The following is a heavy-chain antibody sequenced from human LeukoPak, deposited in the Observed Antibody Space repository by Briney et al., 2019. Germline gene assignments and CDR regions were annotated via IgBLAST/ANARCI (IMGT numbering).Heavy chain of an antibody. CDR1: GFTFSRYA. Sequence: PGGSLRLSCAASGFTFSRYAMHWVRQAPGKGLESVSAISSNGGSTYYAKSVKGRFTISRDNSKNTLYFQMGSLRAEDLAVYYCARDFGLTGKVDYWGQGTLVTVSS. J-gene: IGHJ4*02. D-gene: IGHD1-20*01. CDR3: ARDFGLTGKVDY. V-gene: IGHV3-64*01. CDR2: ISSNGGST.